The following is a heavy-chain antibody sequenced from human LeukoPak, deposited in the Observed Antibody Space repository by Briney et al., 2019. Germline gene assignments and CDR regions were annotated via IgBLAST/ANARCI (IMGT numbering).Heavy chain of an antibody. D-gene: IGHD2-15*01. J-gene: IGHJ1*01. V-gene: IGHV4-34*01. CDR3: ATGLVVAAT. CDR1: GGSFSGYY. Sequence: KTSETLSLTCAVYGGSFSGYYWSWIRQPPGKGLEWIGEINHSGSTNYNPSLKSRVTISVDTSKNQFSLKLSSVTAADTAAYYCATGLVVAATWGQGTLVTVSS. CDR2: INHSGST.